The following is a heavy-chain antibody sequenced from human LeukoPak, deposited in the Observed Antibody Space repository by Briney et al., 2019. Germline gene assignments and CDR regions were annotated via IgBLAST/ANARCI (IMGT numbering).Heavy chain of an antibody. J-gene: IGHJ4*02. V-gene: IGHV4-30-2*01. CDR1: GGSISSGGYS. Sequence: SETLSLTCTVSGGSISSGGYSWSWIRQPPGKGLVWIGYIYHSGSTYYNPSLKSRVTISVDRSKNQFSLKLSSVTAADTAVYYCARGYDSSGYYYYFDYWGQGTLVTVSS. CDR2: IYHSGST. D-gene: IGHD3-22*01. CDR3: ARGYDSSGYYYYFDY.